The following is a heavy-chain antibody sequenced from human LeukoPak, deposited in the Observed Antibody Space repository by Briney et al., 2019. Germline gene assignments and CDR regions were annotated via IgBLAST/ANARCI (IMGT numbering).Heavy chain of an antibody. Sequence: SETLSLTCTVSGGSISSSSYYWGWIRQPPGKGLEWIGSIYYSGSTYYNPSLKSRVTISVDTSKNQFSLKLSSVTAADTAVYYCAGHYDFWSGYWGEPYYYYYYMDVWGKGTTVTVSS. CDR3: AGHYDFWSGYWGEPYYYYYYMDV. V-gene: IGHV4-39*07. D-gene: IGHD3-3*01. CDR1: GGSISSSSYY. J-gene: IGHJ6*03. CDR2: IYYSGST.